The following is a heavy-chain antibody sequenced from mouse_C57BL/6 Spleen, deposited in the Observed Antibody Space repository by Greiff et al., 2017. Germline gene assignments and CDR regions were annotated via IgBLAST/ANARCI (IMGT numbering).Heavy chain of an antibody. CDR1: GYTFTSYW. V-gene: IGHV1-61*01. CDR2: IYPSDSET. CDR3: ARPGPGWYFDV. J-gene: IGHJ1*03. Sequence: VQLQQPGAELVRPGSSVKLSCKASGYTFTSYWMDWVKQRPGQGLEWIGNIYPSDSETHYNQKFKDKATLTVDKSSSTAYMQLSSLTSEDSAVYYCARPGPGWYFDVWGTGTTVTVSS.